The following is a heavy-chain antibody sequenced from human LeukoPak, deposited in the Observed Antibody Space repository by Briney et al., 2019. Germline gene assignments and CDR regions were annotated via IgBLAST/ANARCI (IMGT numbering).Heavy chain of an antibody. Sequence: GGSLRLSCVASRFTFSNYWMTWVRQAPGKGLERVANIKKDGGETYYMESVKGRFTISRDNARNSLYLQMNSLIVEDTAVYYCARDMGWQQFDQWGQGTLVTVSS. J-gene: IGHJ4*02. CDR1: RFTFSNYW. CDR3: ARDMGWQQFDQ. V-gene: IGHV3-7*01. CDR2: IKKDGGET. D-gene: IGHD5-24*01.